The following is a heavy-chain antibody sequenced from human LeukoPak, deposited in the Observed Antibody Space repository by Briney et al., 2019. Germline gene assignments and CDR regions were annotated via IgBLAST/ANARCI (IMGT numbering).Heavy chain of an antibody. J-gene: IGHJ4*02. Sequence: GGSLRLSCAASGFTFSSYAMSWVRQAPGKGLEWVSGISWNSGSRGYADSVKGRFTISRDNAKNSLYLQMNSLRAEDTAVYYCANIIAALDYWGQGTLVTVSS. D-gene: IGHD6-13*01. CDR1: GFTFSSYA. CDR2: ISWNSGSR. V-gene: IGHV3-9*01. CDR3: ANIIAALDY.